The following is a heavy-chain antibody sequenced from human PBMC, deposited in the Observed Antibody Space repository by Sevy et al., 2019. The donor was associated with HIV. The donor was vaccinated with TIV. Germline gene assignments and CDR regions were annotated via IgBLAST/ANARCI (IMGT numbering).Heavy chain of an antibody. V-gene: IGHV3-48*01. CDR1: GFTFSSYS. CDR2: ISGSSSTI. Sequence: GGSLRLSCAASGFTFSSYSMNWVRQPPGKGLEWVSYISGSSSTIHYADSVKGRFTISRDNAKNSLYLQMNSLRADDTAVYYCARDPIAVAGTLNYFDYWGQGTLVTVSS. J-gene: IGHJ4*02. CDR3: ARDPIAVAGTLNYFDY. D-gene: IGHD6-19*01.